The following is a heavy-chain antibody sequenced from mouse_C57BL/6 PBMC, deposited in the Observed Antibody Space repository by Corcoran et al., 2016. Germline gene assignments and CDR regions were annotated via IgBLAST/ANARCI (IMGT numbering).Heavy chain of an antibody. J-gene: IGHJ3*01. CDR2: INTYSGVP. Sequence: QIQLVQSGPELKKPGETVKISCKASGYTFTTYGMSWVKQAPGKGLKWMGWINTYSGVPTYADDFKGRFAFSLETSASTAYLQINNLKNEDTATYFCARLRAYWGQGTLVTVSA. CDR3: ARLRAY. CDR1: GYTFTTYG. V-gene: IGHV9-3*01.